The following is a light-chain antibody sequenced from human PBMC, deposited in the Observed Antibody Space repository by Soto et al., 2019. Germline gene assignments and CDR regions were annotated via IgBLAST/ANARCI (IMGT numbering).Light chain of an antibody. Sequence: SYELTQPPSVSVVPGQTATITCGGNNIGVKNVHWFQQKPGQAPVLVVYDDRDRPSGIPARFSGSNSGNTATLTISRVEAGDEADYYCQVWDSGSDHVVFGGGTQLTV. CDR1: NIGVKN. CDR2: DDR. CDR3: QVWDSGSDHVV. J-gene: IGLJ3*02. V-gene: IGLV3-21*02.